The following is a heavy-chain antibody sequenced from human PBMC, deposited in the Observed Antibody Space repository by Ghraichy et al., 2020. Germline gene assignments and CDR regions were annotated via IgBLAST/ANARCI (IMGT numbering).Heavy chain of an antibody. CDR2: IYYSGST. V-gene: IGHV4-59*08. J-gene: IGHJ3*02. CDR3: ARFSRNGYCSSTSCYSWGKGAFDI. D-gene: IGHD2-2*02. CDR1: GGSISSYY. Sequence: ESLNISCTVSGGSISSYYWSWIRQPPGKGLEWIGYIYYSGSTNYNPSLKSRVTISVDTSKNQFSLKLSSVTAADTAVYYCARFSRNGYCSSTSCYSWGKGAFDIWGQGTMVTVSS.